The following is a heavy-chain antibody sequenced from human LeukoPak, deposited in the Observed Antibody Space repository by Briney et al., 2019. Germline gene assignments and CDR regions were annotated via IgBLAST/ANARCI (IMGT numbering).Heavy chain of an antibody. Sequence: ASVKVSCKASGYTFTSYYMYWVRQAPGQGLEWMGIINPSGGSTSYAQKFQGRVTMTRDTSISTAYMELSRLRSDDTAVYYCARGLGWTYCGGDCSSFEFDYWGQGTLVTVSS. V-gene: IGHV1-46*01. CDR1: GYTFTSYY. CDR3: ARGLGWTYCGGDCSSFEFDY. D-gene: IGHD2-21*02. J-gene: IGHJ4*02. CDR2: INPSGGST.